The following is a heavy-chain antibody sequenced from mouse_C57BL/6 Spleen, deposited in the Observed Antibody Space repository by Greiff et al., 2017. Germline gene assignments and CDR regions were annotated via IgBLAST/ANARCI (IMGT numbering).Heavy chain of an antibody. Sequence: VKLVESGPELVKPGASVKISCKASGYTFTDYYINWVKQRPGQGLEWIGWIFPGSGSTYYNEKFKGKATLTVDKSSSTAYMLLSSLTSEDSAVYFCARRSPYYYGSSYFDYWGQGTTLTVSS. CDR1: GYTFTDYY. J-gene: IGHJ2*01. V-gene: IGHV1-75*01. CDR2: IFPGSGST. CDR3: ARRSPYYYGSSYFDY. D-gene: IGHD1-1*01.